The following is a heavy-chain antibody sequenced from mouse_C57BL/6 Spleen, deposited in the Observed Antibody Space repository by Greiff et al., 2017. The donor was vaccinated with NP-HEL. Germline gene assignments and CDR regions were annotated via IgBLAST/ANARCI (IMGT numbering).Heavy chain of an antibody. V-gene: IGHV1-20*01. CDR1: GYSFTGYF. CDR2: INPYNGDT. J-gene: IGHJ2*01. D-gene: IGHD2-3*01. CDR3: ARGDGYYLY. Sequence: EVKVEESGPELVKPGDSVKISCKASGYSFTGYFMNWVMQSHGKSLEWIGRINPYNGDTFYNQKFKGKATLTVDKSSSTAHMELRSLTSEDSAVYYCARGDGYYLYWGQGTTLTVSS.